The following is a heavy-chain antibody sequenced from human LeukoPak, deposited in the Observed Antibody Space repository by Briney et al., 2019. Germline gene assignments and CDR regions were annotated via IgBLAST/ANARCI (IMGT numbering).Heavy chain of an antibody. CDR2: ISYDGSNK. D-gene: IGHD2-15*01. CDR1: GFTFSSYA. CDR3: ANPRGYCSGGSCSINWFDP. V-gene: IGHV3-30-3*01. Sequence: GRSLRLSCAASGFTFSSYAMHWVRQAPGKGLEWVAVISYDGSNKYYADSVKGRFTISRDNSKDTLYLQMNSLRAEDTAVYYCANPRGYCSGGSCSINWFDPWGQGTLVTVSS. J-gene: IGHJ5*02.